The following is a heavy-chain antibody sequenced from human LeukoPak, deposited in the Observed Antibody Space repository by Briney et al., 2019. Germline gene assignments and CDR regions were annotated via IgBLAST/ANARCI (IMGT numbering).Heavy chain of an antibody. V-gene: IGHV3-23*01. J-gene: IGHJ4*02. Sequence: GGSLRLSCTVSGFTVSSNSWSWVRQAPGKGLEWVSDISGSGRGGSTRYADSVKGRFTISRDNSKNTLYLQMNSLRAEDTAVYYCAESSSGFDYWGQGTLVTVSS. CDR3: AESSSGFDY. CDR1: GFTVSSNS. CDR2: ISGSGRGGST. D-gene: IGHD1-1*01.